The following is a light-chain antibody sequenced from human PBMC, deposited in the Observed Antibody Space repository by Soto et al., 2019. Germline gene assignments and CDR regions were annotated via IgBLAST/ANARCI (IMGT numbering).Light chain of an antibody. V-gene: IGKV3-20*01. Sequence: EIVLTQSPGTLSLSPGERATLSCRASQSVRSSYLAWYQQKPGQAPRLLICGASSRATGIPDRFSGSGSGTDFTLTINRREPEELAVYYCQQYGVSLTFGGGTKVEIK. J-gene: IGKJ4*02. CDR1: QSVRSSY. CDR2: GAS. CDR3: QQYGVSLT.